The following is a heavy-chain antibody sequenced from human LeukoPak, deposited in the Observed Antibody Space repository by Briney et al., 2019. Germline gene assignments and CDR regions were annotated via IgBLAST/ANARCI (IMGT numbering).Heavy chain of an antibody. V-gene: IGHV3-23*01. J-gene: IGHJ4*02. CDR3: AKDRRACSSSSCYYRFDY. CDR1: EFTFSSYA. D-gene: IGHD2-2*01. CDR2: ISDSGGST. Sequence: GGSLRLSCAASEFTFSSYAMSWVRQAPGKGLEWVSAISDSGGSTYYADSVKGRFTVSRDNSKDPMYLQMHSLRAEDTAVYYCAKDRRACSSSSCYYRFDYWGQGTLVTVSS.